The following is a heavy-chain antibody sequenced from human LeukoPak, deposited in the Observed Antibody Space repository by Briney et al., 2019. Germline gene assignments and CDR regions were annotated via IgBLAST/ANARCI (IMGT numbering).Heavy chain of an antibody. CDR3: ARGGMDV. CDR1: GFTFSSYD. J-gene: IGHJ6*04. Sequence: GGSLRLSCAASGFTFSSYDMHWVRQATGKGLEWVSAIGTAGDAYYSASVKGRFTISRENAKNSSYLQMNSLRAGDTVVYYCARGGMDVWGKGTTVTVSS. CDR2: IGTAGDA. V-gene: IGHV3-13*01.